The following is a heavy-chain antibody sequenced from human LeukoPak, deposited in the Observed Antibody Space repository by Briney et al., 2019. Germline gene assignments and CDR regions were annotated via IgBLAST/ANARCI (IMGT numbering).Heavy chain of an antibody. J-gene: IGHJ4*02. Sequence: SETLSLTCTVSGGSISSGGYYLSWIRQHPGKGLEWIGYIYYSGSTYYNPSLKSRVTISVDTSKNQFSLKLSSVTAADTAVYYCARDGNDYGDSRRRFDYWGQGTLVTVSS. CDR2: IYYSGST. D-gene: IGHD4-17*01. V-gene: IGHV4-31*03. CDR3: ARDGNDYGDSRRRFDY. CDR1: GGSISSGGYY.